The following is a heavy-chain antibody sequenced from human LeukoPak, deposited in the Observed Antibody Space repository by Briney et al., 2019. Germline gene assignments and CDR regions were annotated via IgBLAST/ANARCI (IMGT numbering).Heavy chain of an antibody. Sequence: GGSLRLSCAASGFTFSSYWMSWVRQAPGKGLEWVANIKQDGSEKYYVDSVKGRFAISRDNAKNSLYLQMNSLRAEDTAVYYCARDIRGYSGYDMNYWGQGTLVTVSS. J-gene: IGHJ4*02. CDR1: GFTFSSYW. CDR2: IKQDGSEK. D-gene: IGHD5-12*01. V-gene: IGHV3-7*01. CDR3: ARDIRGYSGYDMNY.